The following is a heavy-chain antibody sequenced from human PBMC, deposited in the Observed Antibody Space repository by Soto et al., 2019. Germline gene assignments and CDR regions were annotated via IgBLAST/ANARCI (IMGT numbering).Heavy chain of an antibody. V-gene: IGHV3-30-3*01. CDR2: ISYDGSNK. J-gene: IGHJ3*02. Sequence: QVQLVESGGGVVQPGRSLRLSCAASGFTFSSYAMHWVRQAPGKGLEWVAVISYDGSNKYYADSVKGRFTISRDNSKNTRYLQMNSLRAEDTAVYYCARDRNSSSWYRDAFDIWGQGTMVTVSS. D-gene: IGHD6-13*01. CDR1: GFTFSSYA. CDR3: ARDRNSSSWYRDAFDI.